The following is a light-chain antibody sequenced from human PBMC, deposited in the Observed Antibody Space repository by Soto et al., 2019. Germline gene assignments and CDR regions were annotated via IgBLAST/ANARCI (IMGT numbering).Light chain of an antibody. Sequence: EIVLTQSPGILSLSPGERATLSCRASQSVSNDFLAWYQQKPGQAPRLLIYGASTRATDVSARFSGSGSGTDFSLTISSLEPEDFAVYYCQQRSALPWTFGQGTKVDI. J-gene: IGKJ1*01. CDR2: GAS. V-gene: IGKV3-11*01. CDR1: QSVSNDF. CDR3: QQRSALPWT.